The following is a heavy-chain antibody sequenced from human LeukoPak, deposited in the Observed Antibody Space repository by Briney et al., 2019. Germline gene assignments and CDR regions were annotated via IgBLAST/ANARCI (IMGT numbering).Heavy chain of an antibody. D-gene: IGHD3-10*01. Sequence: PSETLSLTCTVSGGSISSSSYYWGWIRQPPGKGLEWIGSIYYSGITNYNPSLKSRVTISVDTSKNQFSLKLTSVTAADTAVYYCARGLRGARKYYYGMDVWGQGTTDTVSS. CDR2: IYYSGIT. CDR3: ARGLRGARKYYYGMDV. V-gene: IGHV4-39*07. CDR1: GGSISSSSYY. J-gene: IGHJ6*02.